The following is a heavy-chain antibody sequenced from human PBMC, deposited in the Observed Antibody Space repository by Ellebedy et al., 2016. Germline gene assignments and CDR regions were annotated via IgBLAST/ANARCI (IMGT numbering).Heavy chain of an antibody. D-gene: IGHD3-10*01. V-gene: IGHV4-59*12. CDR1: GGSISSYY. CDR3: ARGPLYYYGSGSYPNWFDP. J-gene: IGHJ5*02. Sequence: GSLRLXXTVSGGSISSYYWSWIRQPPGKGLEWIGYIYHSGSTYYNPSLKSRVTISVDRSKNQFSLKLSSVTAADTAVYYCARGPLYYYGSGSYPNWFDPWGQGTLVTVSS. CDR2: IYHSGST.